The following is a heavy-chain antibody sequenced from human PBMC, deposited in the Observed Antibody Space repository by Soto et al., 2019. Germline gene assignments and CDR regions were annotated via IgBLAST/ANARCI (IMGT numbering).Heavy chain of an antibody. CDR3: AALLQVGANYYCYYYGIDV. J-gene: IGHJ6*02. Sequence: SVKVFRKASGLTFTSSAVPWVRQARGQRLEWIGWIVVGSGNTNYAQKFQEKVTITRDLSTSTTHMELIRRSSEDAAVYYWAALLQVGANYYCYYYGIDVWGQGTTVTVSS. CDR1: GLTFTSSA. D-gene: IGHD1-26*01. CDR2: IVVGSGNT. V-gene: IGHV1-58*01.